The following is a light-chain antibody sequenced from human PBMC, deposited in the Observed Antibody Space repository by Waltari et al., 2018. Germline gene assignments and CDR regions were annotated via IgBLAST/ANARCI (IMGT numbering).Light chain of an antibody. J-gene: IGLJ3*02. CDR2: EVN. CDR3: SSYRTTNTWV. Sequence: QSALTQPASVSGSPGQSITISCTGTSSDVGGSNYVSWYQQRPGKAPKLIIYEVNNRPSVVSNRWSGSKSGHTASLTISGLQPEDEADYYCSSYRTTNTWVFGGGTKLTVL. CDR1: SSDVGGSNY. V-gene: IGLV2-14*01.